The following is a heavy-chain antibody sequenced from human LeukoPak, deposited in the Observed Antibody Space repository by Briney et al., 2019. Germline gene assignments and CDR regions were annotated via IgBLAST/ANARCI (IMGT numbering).Heavy chain of an antibody. CDR2: IYYSGST. J-gene: IGHJ4*02. Sequence: SETLSLTCTVSGGSISSYYWSWIRQPPGKGLEWIGYIYYSGSTNYNPSFKSRVTISVDTSKNQFSLKLSSVTAADTAVYYCARHKVQMCFDYWGQGTLVTVSS. CDR1: GGSISSYY. CDR3: ARHKVQMCFDY. V-gene: IGHV4-59*08.